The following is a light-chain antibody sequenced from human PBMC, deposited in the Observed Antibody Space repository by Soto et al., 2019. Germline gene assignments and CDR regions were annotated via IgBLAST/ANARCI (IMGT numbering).Light chain of an antibody. J-gene: IGLJ1*01. CDR2: RNN. V-gene: IGLV1-47*01. Sequence: QSVLTQPPSASGTPGQRVTISCSGSSSNIGSNYVYWYQQLPGTAPKLLIYRNNQRPSGVPDRFSGSKSGTSASLAISGLRSEDEADYYCAAWDDSLSDRSVFGTGTKLTVL. CDR3: AAWDDSLSDRSV. CDR1: SSNIGSNY.